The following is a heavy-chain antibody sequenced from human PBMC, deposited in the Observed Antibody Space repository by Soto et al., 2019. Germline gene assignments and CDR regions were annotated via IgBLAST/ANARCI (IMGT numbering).Heavy chain of an antibody. Sequence: QAGGSLRLSXSVSGFTIITYAMHWVRQAPGKGLEYVASSSSNGDSTYYADSVKGRFTISRDNSKNTLYLQMSSLRVEDTALYYCVKDRYVDYWGQGILVTVSS. CDR3: VKDRYVDY. V-gene: IGHV3-64D*06. D-gene: IGHD2-2*01. CDR1: GFTIITYA. J-gene: IGHJ4*02. CDR2: SSSNGDST.